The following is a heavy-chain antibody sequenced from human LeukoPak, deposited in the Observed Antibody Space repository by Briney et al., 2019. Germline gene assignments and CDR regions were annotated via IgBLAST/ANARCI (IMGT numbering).Heavy chain of an antibody. CDR1: GYTFTRYY. CDR3: ARDISSPYYDILTGYYRLDY. V-gene: IGHV1-46*01. CDR2: INPSGGST. J-gene: IGHJ4*02. Sequence: ASVKVSCKAFGYTFTRYYMHWVRQAPGQGPEWKGVINPSGGSTTYAQKFQGRVTMTTDTSTSTAYMELRSLRSDDTDVYYCARDISSPYYDILTGYYRLDYWGQGTLVTVSS. D-gene: IGHD3-9*01.